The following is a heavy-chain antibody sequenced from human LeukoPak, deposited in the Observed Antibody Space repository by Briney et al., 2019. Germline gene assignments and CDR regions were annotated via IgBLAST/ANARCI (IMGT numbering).Heavy chain of an antibody. V-gene: IGHV3-30*02. D-gene: IGHD4-17*01. J-gene: IGHJ4*02. CDR2: IRYDGSNK. Sequence: PGGSLRLSCAASGFTFSSYGMHWVRQAPGKGLEWVAFIRYDGSNKYYADSVEGRFTISRDNAKNSLYLQMNSLRAEDTAIYYCARSESTMTTWSMDYWGQGILVTVSS. CDR1: GFTFSSYG. CDR3: ARSESTMTTWSMDY.